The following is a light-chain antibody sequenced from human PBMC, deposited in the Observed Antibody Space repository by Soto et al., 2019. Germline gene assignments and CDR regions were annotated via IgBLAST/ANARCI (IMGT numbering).Light chain of an antibody. J-gene: IGKJ1*01. CDR2: GAS. Sequence: EIVMTQSPATLSVSPGERSTLSCRASQSVSSNLAWYQQKPGQAPRLLIYGASSRATGIPDRFSGRGSGTDFTLTINRLEPEDFAVYYCQHYDASQWTFGQGTKVDI. CDR1: QSVSSN. V-gene: IGKV3D-15*01. CDR3: QHYDASQWT.